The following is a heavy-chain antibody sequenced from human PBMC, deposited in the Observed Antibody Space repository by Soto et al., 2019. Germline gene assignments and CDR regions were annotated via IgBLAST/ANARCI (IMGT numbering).Heavy chain of an antibody. V-gene: IGHV1-69*01. CDR3: ARGGSGYVWFNEF. D-gene: IGHD3-22*01. Sequence: QEQLVQSGSAVKKPGSSVKVSCKASGGIFSSYAISWVRQAQGQGLEWMGGIIPIFGTANYAQKFHGRVTITADECTNTADMDLISLKSEDTAIYCCARGGSGYVWFNEFWGQGTLVTFSS. CDR1: GGIFSSYA. CDR2: IIPIFGTA. J-gene: IGHJ1*01.